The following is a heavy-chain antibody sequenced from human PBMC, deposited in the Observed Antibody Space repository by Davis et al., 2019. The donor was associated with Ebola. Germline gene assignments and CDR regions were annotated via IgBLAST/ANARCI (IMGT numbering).Heavy chain of an antibody. V-gene: IGHV4-39*07. CDR2: IYHRGST. Sequence: MPSETLSLTCSVSGGSIISSSSYWGWIRQPPGKGLEWIGRIYHRGSTNYTPSLKSRVTISVATSKNQFSLKLSSVTAADTAVYNCARGRPFFWGQGTLVTVSS. CDR3: ARGRPFF. CDR1: GGSIISSSSY. D-gene: IGHD2/OR15-2a*01. J-gene: IGHJ4*02.